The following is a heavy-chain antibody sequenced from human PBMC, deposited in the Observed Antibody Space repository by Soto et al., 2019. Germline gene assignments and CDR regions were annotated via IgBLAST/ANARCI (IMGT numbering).Heavy chain of an antibody. CDR2: IYYSGST. CDR1: GGSISSSSYY. D-gene: IGHD6-13*01. Sequence: QLQLQESGPGLVKPSETLSLTCTVSGGSISSSSYYWGWIRQPPGKGLEWIGSIYYSGSTYYNPSLKSRVTIPVDTSKNQFSLKLSSVTAADTAVYYCARHGTEVGIAAAGRDYWGQGTLVTVSS. CDR3: ARHGTEVGIAAAGRDY. V-gene: IGHV4-39*01. J-gene: IGHJ4*02.